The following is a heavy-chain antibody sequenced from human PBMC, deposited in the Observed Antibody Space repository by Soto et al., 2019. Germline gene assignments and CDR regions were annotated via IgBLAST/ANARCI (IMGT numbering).Heavy chain of an antibody. D-gene: IGHD2-15*01. Sequence: EVQLVESGGGLVQPAGSLRLSCAASGFTFSSYWMHWVRQAPGKGLVWVSRINSDGSSTSYADSVKGRFTISRDNAKNTLYLQMNSLRAEDTAVYYCASSTAGYSGGSCPIYYYYYMDVWGKGTTVTVSS. V-gene: IGHV3-74*01. J-gene: IGHJ6*03. CDR2: INSDGSST. CDR3: ASSTAGYSGGSCPIYYYYYMDV. CDR1: GFTFSSYW.